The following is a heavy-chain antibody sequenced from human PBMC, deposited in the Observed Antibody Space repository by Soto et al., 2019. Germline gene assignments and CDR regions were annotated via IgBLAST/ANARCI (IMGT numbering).Heavy chain of an antibody. D-gene: IGHD6-13*01. J-gene: IGHJ5*02. V-gene: IGHV4-39*01. CDR1: GGSISSSRSY. CDR3: AIQAAAPGIDLWFDP. Sequence: QLQLQESGPGLVKPSETLSLTCNVSGGSISSSRSYWAWFRQPPGKALEWIANIFYSGNTYYNPSLKSRVTVSVDTSKNQFSLKLDSVTAADTAVYYSAIQAAAPGIDLWFDPWGQGTLVTVSS. CDR2: IFYSGNT.